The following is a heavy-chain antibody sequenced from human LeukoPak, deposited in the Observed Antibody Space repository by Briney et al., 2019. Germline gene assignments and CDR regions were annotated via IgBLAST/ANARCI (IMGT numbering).Heavy chain of an antibody. D-gene: IGHD3-10*01. CDR1: GFTFSNFW. Sequence: GGSLRLSCAASGFTFSNFWMHWVRQAPGEGLVWVSRIKPDGSYTTYADSVKGRFTISRDNAKNSLYLQMNSLRAEDTAVYYCASFYGSGSLDYWGQGTLVTVSS. V-gene: IGHV3-74*01. CDR2: IKPDGSYT. J-gene: IGHJ4*02. CDR3: ASFYGSGSLDY.